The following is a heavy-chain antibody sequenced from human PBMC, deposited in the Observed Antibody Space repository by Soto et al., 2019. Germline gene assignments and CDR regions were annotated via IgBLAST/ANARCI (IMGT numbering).Heavy chain of an antibody. V-gene: IGHV3-23*01. Sequence: EVQVLESGGGLVQPGGSLRLSCAASGVIFSSHTMSWVRLAPGKGLEWVSGISGSGDSSYYADSVKGRFTISRDNSKNTLYLQMNSLRVEDTAVYYCTKSDCGQIYCRLMDVWGQGTTVSVSS. J-gene: IGHJ6*02. CDR3: TKSDCGQIYCRLMDV. D-gene: IGHD2-21*01. CDR2: ISGSGDSS. CDR1: GVIFSSHT.